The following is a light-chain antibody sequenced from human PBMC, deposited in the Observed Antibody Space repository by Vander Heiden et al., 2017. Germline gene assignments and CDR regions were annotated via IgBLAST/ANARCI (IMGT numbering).Light chain of an antibody. Sequence: QSALTQPASVSGSPGQSITLSCTGTSSDVGAYNFVSWYQQQTGQVPKLMIYDVSNRPSGVSNRFSGSKSGNTASLTISGLQAEDEADYYCASYTTSRTLVFGGGTKVTVL. J-gene: IGLJ2*01. CDR1: SSDVGAYNF. V-gene: IGLV2-14*03. CDR3: ASYTTSRTLV. CDR2: DVS.